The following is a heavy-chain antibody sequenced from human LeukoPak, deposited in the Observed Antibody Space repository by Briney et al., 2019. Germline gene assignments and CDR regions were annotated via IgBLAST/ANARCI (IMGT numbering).Heavy chain of an antibody. D-gene: IGHD3-22*01. CDR2: LSNSGGSGGTT. J-gene: IGHJ4*02. V-gene: IGHV3-23*01. CDR1: GFTFSTYA. CDR3: AKAMSTDHYDSKGFYRVDFDS. Sequence: GGSLKLSCAASGFTFSTYAMSWVRQAPGKGLEWVSALSNSGGSGGTTYFADSVKGRFSISRDNSKSTLYLQLSSLTAEDTAVYYCAKAMSTDHYDSKGFYRVDFDSWGQGTLVTVSS.